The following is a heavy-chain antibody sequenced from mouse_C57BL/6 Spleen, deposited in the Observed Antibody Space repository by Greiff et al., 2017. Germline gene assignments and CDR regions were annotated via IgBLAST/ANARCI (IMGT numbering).Heavy chain of an antibody. V-gene: IGHV1-54*01. Sequence: VKVVESGAELVRPGTSVKVSCKASGYAFTNYLIEWVKQRPGQGLEWIGVINPGSGGTNYNEKFKGKATLTADKSSSPAYMQLSSLTSEDSAVYFCARYAGDSFDYWGQGTTLTVSS. CDR1: GYAFTNYL. CDR3: ARYAGDSFDY. D-gene: IGHD2-13*01. CDR2: INPGSGGT. J-gene: IGHJ2*01.